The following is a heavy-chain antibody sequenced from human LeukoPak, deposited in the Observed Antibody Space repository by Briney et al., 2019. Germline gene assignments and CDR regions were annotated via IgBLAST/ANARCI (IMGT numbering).Heavy chain of an antibody. J-gene: IGHJ4*02. Sequence: GGSLRLSCAASGFTFSMYWMSWVRQAPGKGPEWVAKIKVDGSEIYYVDSVKGRFTISRDNAKNSLYLQMNSLRAEDTAVYYCARDPWGGYYDSSGYFDYWGQGTLVTVSS. V-gene: IGHV3-7*01. CDR2: IKVDGSEI. CDR1: GFTFSMYW. D-gene: IGHD3-22*01. CDR3: ARDPWGGYYDSSGYFDY.